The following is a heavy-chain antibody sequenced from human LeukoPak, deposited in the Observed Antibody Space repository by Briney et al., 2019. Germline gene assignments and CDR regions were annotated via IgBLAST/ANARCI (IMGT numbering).Heavy chain of an antibody. J-gene: IGHJ4*02. D-gene: IGHD5-24*01. CDR1: GYSFSNFR. CDR3: ARQSMGDGYNAGDFGY. CDR2: IHPSDSQT. Sequence: GESLKISCKGSGYSFSNFRIAWVRQMPGKGLEWMGIIHPSDSQTTYSPSFQGQVTISADKSISTAYLQWSSLKASDTAMYYCARQSMGDGYNAGDFGYWGQGTLVSVSS. V-gene: IGHV5-51*01.